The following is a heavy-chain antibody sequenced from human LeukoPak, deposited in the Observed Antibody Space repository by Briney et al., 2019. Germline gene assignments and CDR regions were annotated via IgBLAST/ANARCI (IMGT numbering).Heavy chain of an antibody. D-gene: IGHD3-22*01. CDR2: ISGSGGST. CDR3: AKGALGIVVVIMPHDAFDI. V-gene: IGHV3-23*01. CDR1: GFTFSSYA. J-gene: IGHJ3*02. Sequence: PGGSLRLSCAASGFTFSSYAMSWVRQAPGKGLEWVSAISGSGGSTYYADSVKGRFTISRDDSKNTLYLQMNSLRAEDTAVYYCAKGALGIVVVIMPHDAFDIWGQGTMVTVSS.